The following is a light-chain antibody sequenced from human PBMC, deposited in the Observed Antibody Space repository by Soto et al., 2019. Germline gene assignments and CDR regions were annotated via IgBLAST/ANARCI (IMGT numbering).Light chain of an antibody. CDR1: QDISSS. J-gene: IGKJ4*01. V-gene: IGKV1-9*01. CDR3: QQVNSFPPFT. Sequence: DIQLTQSPSFLSASVGDRVTITCRASQDISSSLAWYQQKPGKAPKILTYAASSLESWVPSRFSGSGSGTEFTLTISSLQPDDFATYYCQQVNSFPPFTFGGGTTVEIK. CDR2: AAS.